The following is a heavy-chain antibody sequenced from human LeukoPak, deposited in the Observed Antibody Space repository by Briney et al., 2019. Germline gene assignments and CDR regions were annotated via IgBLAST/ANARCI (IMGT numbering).Heavy chain of an antibody. V-gene: IGHV3-48*03. D-gene: IGHD6-13*01. CDR3: AREVAAAGPRNAFDI. J-gene: IGHJ3*02. CDR2: ISSSGSTI. Sequence: GGSLRLSCAASGFTFSSYEMNWVRQAPGKGLEWVSYISSSGSTIYYADSVKGRLTISRDNAKNSLYLQMNSLRAEDTAVYYCAREVAAAGPRNAFDIWGQGTMVTVSS. CDR1: GFTFSSYE.